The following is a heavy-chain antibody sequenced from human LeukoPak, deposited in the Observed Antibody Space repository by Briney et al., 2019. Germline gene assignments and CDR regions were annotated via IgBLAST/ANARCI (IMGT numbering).Heavy chain of an antibody. Sequence: SQTLSLTYAISGDSVSSNSAAWNWIRQTPSRGLEWLGRAYYRSRWYIDYGVAVKGRITVKPDTSKNQLSLQLNSVTPEDTAVYYCAMSGSGSYSLWGQGTLVTVSS. CDR1: GDSVSSNSAA. J-gene: IGHJ4*02. CDR3: AMSGSGSYSL. V-gene: IGHV6-1*01. CDR2: AYYRSRWYI. D-gene: IGHD3-10*01.